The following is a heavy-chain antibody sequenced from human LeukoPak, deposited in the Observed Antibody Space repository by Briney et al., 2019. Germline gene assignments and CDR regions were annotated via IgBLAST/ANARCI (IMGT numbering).Heavy chain of an antibody. CDR3: ARAGGGYSSGWGAFDI. D-gene: IGHD5-18*01. CDR1: GYTFNAYY. Sequence: ASVKVSCKASGYTFNAYYMHWVRQAPGQGLEWMGWINPNSGGTSYAQKFQGRVTMTRDTSISTAYMELSRLGSDDTAVYFCARAGGGYSSGWGAFDIWGQGTVVTVSS. V-gene: IGHV1-2*02. CDR2: INPNSGGT. J-gene: IGHJ3*02.